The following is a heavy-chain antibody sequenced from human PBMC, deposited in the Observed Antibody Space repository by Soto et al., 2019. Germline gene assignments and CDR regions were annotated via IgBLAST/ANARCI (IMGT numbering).Heavy chain of an antibody. V-gene: IGHV4-30-4*01. D-gene: IGHD3-10*01. CDR3: ARRGMVRGVGFDY. J-gene: IGHJ4*02. CDR2: IYYSGST. Sequence: QVQLQESGPGLVKPSQTLSLTCTVSGGSISSGDYYWSWIRQHPGKGLEWIGYIYYSGSTYYNPSLKSRVTISVDTSKNQFSLKLSSVTVADTAVYYCARRGMVRGVGFDYWGQGTLVTVSS. CDR1: GGSISSGDYY.